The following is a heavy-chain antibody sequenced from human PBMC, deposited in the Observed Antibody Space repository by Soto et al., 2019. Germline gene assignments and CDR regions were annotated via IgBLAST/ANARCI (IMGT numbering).Heavy chain of an antibody. D-gene: IGHD2-2*02. J-gene: IGHJ6*02. CDR1: GGSISSGGYY. CDR3: ARDQGCSSTSCYMGYYYYGMDV. Sequence: PSETLSLTCTVSGGSISSGGYYWSWIRQHPGKGLEWIGYIYYSGSTYYNPSLKSRVTISVDTSKNQFSLKLSSVTAADTAVYYCARDQGCSSTSCYMGYYYYGMDVWGQGTTVTVS. CDR2: IYYSGST. V-gene: IGHV4-31*03.